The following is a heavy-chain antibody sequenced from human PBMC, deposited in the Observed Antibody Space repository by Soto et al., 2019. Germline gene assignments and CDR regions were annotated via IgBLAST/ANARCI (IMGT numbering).Heavy chain of an antibody. D-gene: IGHD4-17*01. Sequence: QGQLLQSGAEVKKPGASVKVSCKTSGYSFTDYKLHWVRQAPGQGLEWMGWVDPNGGGSNSAQKCHGSVTMTWDTSITTAYLDLTRLTTNDTATYFCATWVDYGDFEGFDFWGQGTLVTVSS. CDR2: VDPNGGGS. J-gene: IGHJ4*02. CDR1: GYSFTDYK. CDR3: ATWVDYGDFEGFDF. V-gene: IGHV1-2*04.